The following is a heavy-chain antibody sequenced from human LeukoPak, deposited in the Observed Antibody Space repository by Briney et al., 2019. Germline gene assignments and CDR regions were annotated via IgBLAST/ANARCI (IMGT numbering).Heavy chain of an antibody. Sequence: GGSLRLSCAASGFTVSSNYMSWVRQAPGKGLEWVSAISGSGGSTYYADSVKGRFTISRDNSKNTLYLQMNSLRAEDTAVYYCAKTGGYYDSSGYPLDFDYWGQGTLVTVSS. J-gene: IGHJ4*02. V-gene: IGHV3-23*01. D-gene: IGHD3-22*01. CDR3: AKTGGYYDSSGYPLDFDY. CDR2: ISGSGGST. CDR1: GFTVSSNY.